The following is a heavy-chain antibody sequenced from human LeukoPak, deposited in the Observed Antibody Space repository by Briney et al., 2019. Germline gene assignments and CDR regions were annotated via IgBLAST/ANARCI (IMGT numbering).Heavy chain of an antibody. Sequence: SETLSLTCAVYGGSFSGYYWSWIRRPPGKGLDWIGEINHSGSTNYNPSLKSRVTISVDTSKNQFSLKLSSVTAADTAVYYCARGGYCSSTSCYGPSDFDYWGQGTLVTVSS. CDR2: INHSGST. J-gene: IGHJ4*02. D-gene: IGHD2-2*03. CDR1: GGSFSGYY. CDR3: ARGGYCSSTSCYGPSDFDY. V-gene: IGHV4-34*01.